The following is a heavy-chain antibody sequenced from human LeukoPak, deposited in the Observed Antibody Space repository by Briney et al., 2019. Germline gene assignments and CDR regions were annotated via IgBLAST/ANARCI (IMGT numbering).Heavy chain of an antibody. CDR3: ARVTPPPKYSKMVWYYDL. Sequence: SETLSLTCTVSGGSISSYYWSWIRQPAGKGLEWIGRIYTSGSTNYNPSLKSRVAMSVDTSKNQFSLKLSSVTAADTAVYYCARVTPPPKYSKMVWYYDLWGRGTLVTVSS. V-gene: IGHV4-4*07. CDR2: IYTSGST. J-gene: IGHJ2*01. CDR1: GGSISSYY. D-gene: IGHD6-6*01.